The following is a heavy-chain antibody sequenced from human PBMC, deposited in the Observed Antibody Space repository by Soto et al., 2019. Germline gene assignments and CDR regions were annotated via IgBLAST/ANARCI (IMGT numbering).Heavy chain of an antibody. CDR1: GYTFTGYT. J-gene: IGHJ5*02. Sequence: ASVKVSCKASGYTFTGYTMNWVRQAPGQRLEWMGWINPDNGNTKSSQKFQDRVIITRDTSASTAYRDLSSLRSEDTAVYYCARGIATGQLDPWGQGTLVTVYS. V-gene: IGHV1-3*01. CDR3: ARGIATGQLDP. D-gene: IGHD2-15*01. CDR2: INPDNGNT.